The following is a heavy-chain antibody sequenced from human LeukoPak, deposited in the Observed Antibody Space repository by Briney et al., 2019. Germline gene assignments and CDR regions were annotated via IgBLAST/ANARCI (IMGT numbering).Heavy chain of an antibody. CDR3: AKGNTMIVVVSDY. CDR2: TNTDGRST. J-gene: IGHJ4*02. Sequence: GGSLRLSCAASGFSFSNYWMHWVRQAPGKGLVWVSRTNTDGRSTTYADSVKGRFTISRDNAKNTLYLQMNSLRAEDTAVYYCAKGNTMIVVVSDYWGQGTLVTVSS. D-gene: IGHD3-22*01. V-gene: IGHV3-74*01. CDR1: GFSFSNYW.